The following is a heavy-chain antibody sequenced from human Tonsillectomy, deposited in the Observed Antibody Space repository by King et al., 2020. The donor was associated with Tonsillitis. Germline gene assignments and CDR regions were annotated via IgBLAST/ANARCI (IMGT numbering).Heavy chain of an antibody. CDR2: SYTSGST. V-gene: IGHV4-61*02. D-gene: IGHD1-26*01. J-gene: IGHJ5*01. CDR3: ARDSPASGTKLDP. CDR1: GGSISSGNYY. Sequence: QLQESGPGLVKPSQTLSLTCTVSGGSISSGNYYWSWIRQPAGKGLEWIGRSYTSGSTDYKSSLKSRVTMSVDTSKNQFSLKLSSVTAADTAVYYCARDSPASGTKLDPWGQGTLVTVSS.